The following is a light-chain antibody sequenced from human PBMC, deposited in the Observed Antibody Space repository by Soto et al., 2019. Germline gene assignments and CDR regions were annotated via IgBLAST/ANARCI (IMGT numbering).Light chain of an antibody. J-gene: IGLJ1*01. CDR3: ATWDDRLFGHV. V-gene: IGLV1-44*01. Sequence: SLPTLPASASGTPGQRVTISCSGRSSDVGSNTVNWYQQFPGAAPKLLIYSNDQRPSGVPDRFSASKSVTSASLAISGLQSEDEADYYCATWDDRLFGHVFASGSKVTVL. CDR2: SND. CDR1: SSDVGSNT.